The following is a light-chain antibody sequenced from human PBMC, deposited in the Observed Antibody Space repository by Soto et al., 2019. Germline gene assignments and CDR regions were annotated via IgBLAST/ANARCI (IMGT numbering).Light chain of an antibody. CDR1: KNDVGFYDF. J-gene: IGLJ1*01. Sequence: SVLTQPPSASGSPGQSVTISCTGTKNDVGFYDFVSWYQHHPGKAPRLIIYEVVQRPSGVPDRFSGSKSGNTASLTVSGLQAADEADYFCKSYAGSNTYGFGSGTKV. CDR3: KSYAGSNTYG. CDR2: EVV. V-gene: IGLV2-8*01.